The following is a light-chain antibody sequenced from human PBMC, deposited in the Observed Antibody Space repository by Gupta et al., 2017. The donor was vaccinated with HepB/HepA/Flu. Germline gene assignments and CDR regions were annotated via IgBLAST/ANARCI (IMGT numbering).Light chain of an antibody. CDR3: QQYNHYLFS. CDR1: QSIGSW. J-gene: IGKJ4*01. Sequence: DIQLTQSPSTLSASAGDEVTITCRASQSIGSWLAWYQQKPGKAPKVLISQATNLQTGVPSRFSGSGSGTEFTLTISSLQPDDFATYYCQQYNHYLFSFGGGTKVEIK. CDR2: QAT. V-gene: IGKV1-5*03.